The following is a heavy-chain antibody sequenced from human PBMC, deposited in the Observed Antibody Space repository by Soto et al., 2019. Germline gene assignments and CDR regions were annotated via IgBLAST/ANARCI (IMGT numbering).Heavy chain of an antibody. CDR1: GFTFSSYG. CDR3: ARGFTIFGQTGAFDI. J-gene: IGHJ3*02. Sequence: GGSLRLSCAASGFTFSSYGMHWVRQAPGKGLEWVAVIWYDGSNKYYADSVKGRFTISGDNSKNTLYLQMNSLRAEDTAVYYCARGFTIFGQTGAFDIWGQGTMVTVSS. V-gene: IGHV3-33*01. CDR2: IWYDGSNK. D-gene: IGHD3-3*01.